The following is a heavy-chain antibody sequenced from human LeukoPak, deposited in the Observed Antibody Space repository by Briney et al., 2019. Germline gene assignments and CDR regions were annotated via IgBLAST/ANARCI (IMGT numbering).Heavy chain of an antibody. CDR3: ARDRTTNWSAYSKPSFRY. Sequence: QSGGSLRLSCAASGFTFSTYAIHWVRQAPGKGLEWVAVISYDGSNKDYAVSVKGRFTISRDNSKNTLYLQMNSLRPEDTAVYYCARDRTTNWSAYSKPSFRYWGQGTLVSVSS. J-gene: IGHJ4*02. V-gene: IGHV3-30*01. D-gene: IGHD4-11*01. CDR1: GFTFSTYA. CDR2: ISYDGSNK.